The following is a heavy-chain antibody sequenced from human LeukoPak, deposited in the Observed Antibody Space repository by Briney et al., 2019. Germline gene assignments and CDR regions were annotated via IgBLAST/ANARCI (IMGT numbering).Heavy chain of an antibody. CDR1: GFTLSGFW. CDR2: INSDGSEG. D-gene: IGHD1-26*01. J-gene: IGHJ4*02. Sequence: SGGSLRLSCAVSGFTLSGFWMSWSRQAPGKGLEWVASINSDGSEGYYADVVKGRFTISRDNAKNTLYLQMNSLRAEDTAVYYCGRDLGGRSGYWGQGTLVTVSS. V-gene: IGHV3-7*03. CDR3: GRDLGGRSGY.